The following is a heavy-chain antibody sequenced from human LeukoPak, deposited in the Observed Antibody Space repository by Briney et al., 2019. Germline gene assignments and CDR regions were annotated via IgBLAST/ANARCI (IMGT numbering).Heavy chain of an antibody. Sequence: ASVKVSCKASGYTFTGYYRHWVRQAPGQGLEWMGWINPNRGGTNYAQKFQGRVTMTRDTSSNTAYMELSRLRSDDTAVYYCARIYRSSWFDYWGPGTLVTVSS. V-gene: IGHV1-2*02. CDR2: INPNRGGT. J-gene: IGHJ4*02. D-gene: IGHD6-13*01. CDR3: ARIYRSSWFDY. CDR1: GYTFTGYY.